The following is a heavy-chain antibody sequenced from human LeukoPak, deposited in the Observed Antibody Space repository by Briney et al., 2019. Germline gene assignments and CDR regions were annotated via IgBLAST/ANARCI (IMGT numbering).Heavy chain of an antibody. CDR2: INHSGST. Sequence: SETLSLTCAVYGGSFSGYYWSWIRQPPGKGLEWIGEINHSGSTNYNPSLKSRVSISVDTSMNQFSLKLSSVTAADTAVYYCAILTGYYIGEYYFDYWGQGTLVTVSS. V-gene: IGHV4-34*01. D-gene: IGHD3-9*01. CDR3: AILTGYYIGEYYFDY. J-gene: IGHJ4*02. CDR1: GGSFSGYY.